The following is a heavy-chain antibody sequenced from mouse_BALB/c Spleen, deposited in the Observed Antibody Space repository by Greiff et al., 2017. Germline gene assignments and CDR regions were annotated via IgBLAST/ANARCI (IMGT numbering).Heavy chain of an antibody. V-gene: IGHV1-69*02. CDR2: IYPSDSYT. CDR1: GYTFTSYW. Sequence: VQLQQPGAELVRPGASVNLSCKASGYTFTSYWINWVKQRPGQGLEWIGNIYPSDSYTNYNQKFKDKATLTVDKSSSTAYMQLSSPTSEDSAVYYCTRSDLDYWGQGTTLTVSS. CDR3: TRSDLDY. J-gene: IGHJ2*01.